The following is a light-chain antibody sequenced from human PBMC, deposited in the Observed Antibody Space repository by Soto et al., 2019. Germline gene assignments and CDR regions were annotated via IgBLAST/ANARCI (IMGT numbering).Light chain of an antibody. Sequence: EIVLTQSPATLSLSPGDRATLSCRASQSVSSYLAWYQQKPRQAPRHLIYDASNRSTGIPTRFSGSGAGTAVNLTISSLEPEEFAVYYCQQRSNWPPLTFGGGTKVEIK. V-gene: IGKV3-11*01. CDR3: QQRSNWPPLT. CDR2: DAS. J-gene: IGKJ4*01. CDR1: QSVSSY.